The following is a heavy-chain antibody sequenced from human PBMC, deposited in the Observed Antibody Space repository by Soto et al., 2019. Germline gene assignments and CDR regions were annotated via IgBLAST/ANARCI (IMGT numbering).Heavy chain of an antibody. CDR3: ARYPAPQQLAPPFDY. D-gene: IGHD6-13*01. CDR2: INPNSGGT. CDR1: GYTFTGYY. V-gene: IGHV1-2*02. Sequence: QVQLVQSGAEVKKPGASVKVSCKASGYTFTGYYMHWVRQAAGQGLEWMGWINPNSGGTNYAQKFQGRVTMTRDTSISTAYMELSRLRSDDTAVYYCARYPAPQQLAPPFDYWGQGTLVTVSS. J-gene: IGHJ4*02.